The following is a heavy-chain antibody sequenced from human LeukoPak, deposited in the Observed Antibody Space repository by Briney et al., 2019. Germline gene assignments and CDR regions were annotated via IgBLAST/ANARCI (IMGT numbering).Heavy chain of an antibody. D-gene: IGHD1-26*01. V-gene: IGHV3-43*02. CDR3: AKDSWEPLSWIDY. Sequence: GGSLRLSCAACGFTFDVYAMHWVRHAPGKGLEWVSLICGDGGSTYYADSVKGRLTISRDNSKNSLYLQMNSLRTEDTALYYCAKDSWEPLSWIDYWGQGTLVTVSS. CDR2: ICGDGGST. J-gene: IGHJ4*02. CDR1: GFTFDVYA.